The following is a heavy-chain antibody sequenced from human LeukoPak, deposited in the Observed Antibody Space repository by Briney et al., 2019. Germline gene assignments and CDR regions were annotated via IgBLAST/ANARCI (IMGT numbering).Heavy chain of an antibody. Sequence: SETLSLTCAVYGGSFSGYYWSWIRQPPGKGLEWIGEINHSGSTNYNPSLKSRVTISVDTSKSQFSLKLSSVTAADTAVYYCARGDYGARSWFDPWGQGALVTVSS. D-gene: IGHD4-17*01. CDR2: INHSGST. CDR3: ARGDYGARSWFDP. J-gene: IGHJ5*02. V-gene: IGHV4-34*01. CDR1: GGSFSGYY.